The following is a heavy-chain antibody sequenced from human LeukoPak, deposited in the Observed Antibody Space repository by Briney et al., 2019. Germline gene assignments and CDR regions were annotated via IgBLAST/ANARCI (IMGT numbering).Heavy chain of an antibody. CDR1: GFTFSRYA. J-gene: IGHJ4*02. CDR3: ARVGYYSSGPFSYFDY. D-gene: IGHD3-10*01. CDR2: ISYDGSNE. Sequence: GGSLRLSCAASGFTFSRYARHWVRQAPGKGLEWVAVISYDGSNEYYAESVKGRFTISRDSSENTLYLEMNSLRVEDTAVYYCARVGYYSSGPFSYFDYWGQGTLVTVSS. V-gene: IGHV3-30-3*01.